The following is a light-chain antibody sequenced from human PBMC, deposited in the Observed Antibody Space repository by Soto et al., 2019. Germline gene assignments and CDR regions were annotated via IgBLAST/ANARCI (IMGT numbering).Light chain of an antibody. CDR1: ESVSSNY. Sequence: EIVLTQSPGTLSSSPGERATLSCRASESVSSNYLAWYQQRPGQAPRLLIYAASNRARGIPDRFGGSGSGKDFTLTVSRLEPEDFAVYYCQQDGSEPWTFGQGTKV. CDR3: QQDGSEPWT. CDR2: AAS. J-gene: IGKJ1*01. V-gene: IGKV3-20*01.